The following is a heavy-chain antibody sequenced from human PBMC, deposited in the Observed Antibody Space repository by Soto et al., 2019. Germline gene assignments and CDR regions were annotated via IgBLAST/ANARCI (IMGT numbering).Heavy chain of an antibody. CDR3: ARGGGDYGGRVDY. J-gene: IGHJ4*02. Sequence: QLQLQESGPGLLRPSETLSLTCNVSGGAISSSSYFWGWVRQPPGKTLEWIGHILYSGTTHYNEADKRRGTISVETTKTQVSLRRHAVTPADTAGYYRARGGGDYGGRVDYWGQGTLVPVAS. V-gene: IGHV4-39*01. D-gene: IGHD4-17*01. CDR2: ILYSGTT. CDR1: GGAISSSSYF.